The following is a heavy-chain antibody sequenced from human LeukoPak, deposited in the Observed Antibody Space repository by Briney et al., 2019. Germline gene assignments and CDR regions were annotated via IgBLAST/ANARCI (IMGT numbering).Heavy chain of an antibody. J-gene: IGHJ4*02. D-gene: IGHD3-3*01. CDR3: ARDFRKSTIFGVVIPFDY. CDR2: ISAYNGNT. Sequence: ASVKVSCKASGYTFTSYGISWVRQAPGHGLEWMGWISAYNGNTNYAQKLQGRVTMTTDTSTSTAYMELRSLRSDETAVYYCARDFRKSTIFGVVIPFDYWGQGTLVTVSS. CDR1: GYTFTSYG. V-gene: IGHV1-18*01.